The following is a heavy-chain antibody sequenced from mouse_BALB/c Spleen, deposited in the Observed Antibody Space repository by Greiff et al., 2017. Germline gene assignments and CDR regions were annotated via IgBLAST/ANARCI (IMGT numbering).Heavy chain of an antibody. CDR1: GFNITDYY. J-gene: IGHJ3*01. V-gene: IGHV14-1*02. CDR2: IDPENGNT. D-gene: IGHD2-3*01. CDR3: ARWGDGYGFAY. Sequence: EVQLQQSGAELVRPGALVKLSCKASGFNITDYYMHWVKQRPEQGLEWVGWIDPENGNTIYDPKFQGKASITADTSSNTAYLQLSSLTSEDTAVYYCARWGDGYGFAYWGQGTLVTVSA.